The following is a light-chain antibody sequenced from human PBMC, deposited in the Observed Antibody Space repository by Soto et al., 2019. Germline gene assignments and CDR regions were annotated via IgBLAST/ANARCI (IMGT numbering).Light chain of an antibody. V-gene: IGKV3-20*01. CDR2: GAS. Sequence: EIVVTQSPGTLSLTPGERATLSCRASQTVSSNYLAWCQQRPGQAPRLLIYGASTRAAGIPDRFSGSGSGTNFTLTIRRLEPEDFVVYYCQQYGSSGTFGQGTKVDNK. CDR1: QTVSSNY. J-gene: IGKJ1*01. CDR3: QQYGSSGT.